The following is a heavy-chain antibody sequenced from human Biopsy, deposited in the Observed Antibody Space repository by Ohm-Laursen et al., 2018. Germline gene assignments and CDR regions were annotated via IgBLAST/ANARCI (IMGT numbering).Heavy chain of an antibody. J-gene: IGHJ6*02. D-gene: IGHD3-10*01. V-gene: IGHV1-18*01. CDR2: ISGYNGNT. CDR3: ARDRHHAAGSYAGMDV. Sequence: ASVKVSCKASGYMFYSYGVSWVRLAPGQGPEWLGWISGYNGNTNYPQSLQGRVTLTTDASSSTAYMELRGLRSDDTAVYYCARDRHHAAGSYAGMDVWGQGTTVTVSS. CDR1: GYMFYSYG.